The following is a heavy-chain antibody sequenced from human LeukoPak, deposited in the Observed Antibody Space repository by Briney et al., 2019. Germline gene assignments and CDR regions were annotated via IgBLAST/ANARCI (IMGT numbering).Heavy chain of an antibody. J-gene: IGHJ6*03. D-gene: IGHD1-26*01. CDR1: GFTFRNLG. Sequence: GGALRLSCAAFGFTFRNLGIHWVRQAPGKGLEWVSYISSSGSTIYYADSVKGRFTISRDNAKNSLYLQMNSLRAEDTAVYYCARYSGSYYYYYYYYMDVWGKGTTVTISS. CDR2: ISSSGSTI. V-gene: IGHV3-48*04. CDR3: ARYSGSYYYYYYYYMDV.